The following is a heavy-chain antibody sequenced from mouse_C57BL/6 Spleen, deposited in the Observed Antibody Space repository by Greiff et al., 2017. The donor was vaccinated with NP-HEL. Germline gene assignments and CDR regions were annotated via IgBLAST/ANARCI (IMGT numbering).Heavy chain of an antibody. CDR1: GYTFTDYY. Sequence: EVQLQQSGPVLVKPGASVKMSCKASGYTFTDYYMNWVKQSHGKSLEWIGVINPYNGGTSYNQKFKGKATLTVDKSSSTAYMELNSLTSEDSAVYYCAREGGITTVVEDYYAMDYWGQGTSVTVSS. CDR2: INPYNGGT. V-gene: IGHV1-19*01. J-gene: IGHJ4*01. CDR3: AREGGITTVVEDYYAMDY. D-gene: IGHD1-1*01.